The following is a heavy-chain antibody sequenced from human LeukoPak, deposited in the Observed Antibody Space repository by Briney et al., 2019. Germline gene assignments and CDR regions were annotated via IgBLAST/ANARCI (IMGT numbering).Heavy chain of an antibody. J-gene: IGHJ4*02. CDR3: ARGLDTAIAS. CDR2: TYYKSKWHS. D-gene: IGHD5-18*01. V-gene: IGHV6-1*01. CDR1: GDSVSNNSAT. Sequence: PSETLSLTCAISGDSVSNNSATWNWIRQSPSSGLEWLGRTYYKSKWHSDYAVSVKSRIILNPDTSKNQFSLLLNSVTPEDTAVYFCARGLDTAIASWGQGTLVTVSS.